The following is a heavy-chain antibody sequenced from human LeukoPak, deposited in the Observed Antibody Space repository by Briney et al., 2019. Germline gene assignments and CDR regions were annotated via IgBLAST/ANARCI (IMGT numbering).Heavy chain of an antibody. CDR1: GFTFSNYN. D-gene: IGHD5-18*01. CDR3: ARGSGYSYGSYYMDV. CDR2: ITSSSTYI. V-gene: IGHV3-21*01. Sequence: GGSLRLSCAASGFTFSNYNMNWVRQAPGKGLEWVSSITSSSTYIYYADSVKGRFTISRDNAKNSLYLQMNSLRAEDSAVYYCARGSGYSYGSYYMDVWGKGTTVTISS. J-gene: IGHJ6*03.